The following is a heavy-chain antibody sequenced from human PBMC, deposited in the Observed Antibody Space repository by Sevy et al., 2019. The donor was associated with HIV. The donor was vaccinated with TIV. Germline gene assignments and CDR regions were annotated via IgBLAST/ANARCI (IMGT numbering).Heavy chain of an antibody. Sequence: GGSLRLSCTASGFTFGDYAMSWVRQAPGKGLEWVGFIRSKAYGGTTEYAASVKGRFTISRDDSKSIAYLQMNSLKTEDTAVYYCTRESYDSSGYYYGRAFDIWGQWTMVTVSS. CDR2: IRSKAYGGTT. J-gene: IGHJ3*02. D-gene: IGHD3-22*01. CDR3: TRESYDSSGYYYGRAFDI. V-gene: IGHV3-49*04. CDR1: GFTFGDYA.